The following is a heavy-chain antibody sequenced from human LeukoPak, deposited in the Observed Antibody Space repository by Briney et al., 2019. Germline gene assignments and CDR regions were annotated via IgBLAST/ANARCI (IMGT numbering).Heavy chain of an antibody. V-gene: IGHV3-23*01. Sequence: GGSLRLSCAASGFTFSSYAMSWVRQAPGKGLEWVSAISGSGGSTYYADSVKGRFTISRDNSKNTLYLQMNSLRAEDTAIYYCARRLRSPLNDDYWGQGTLVTVSS. CDR3: ARRLRSPLNDDY. CDR1: GFTFSSYA. CDR2: ISGSGGST. J-gene: IGHJ4*02. D-gene: IGHD5-12*01.